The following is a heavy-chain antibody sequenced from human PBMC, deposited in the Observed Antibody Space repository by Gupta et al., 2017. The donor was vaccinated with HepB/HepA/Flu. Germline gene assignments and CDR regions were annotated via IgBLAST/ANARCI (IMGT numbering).Heavy chain of an antibody. CDR1: GFTFSGSA. V-gene: IGHV3-73*01. CDR2: IRSKANSYAT. CDR3: TRHVPARPFDY. D-gene: IGHD2-2*01. J-gene: IGHJ4*02. Sequence: EVQLVESGGGLVQPGGSLKLSCAASGFTFSGSALHWVRQASGKGLEWVGRIRSKANSYATAYAASVKGRFTISRDDSKNTAYLQMNSLKTEDTAVYYCTRHVPARPFDYWGQGTLVTVSS.